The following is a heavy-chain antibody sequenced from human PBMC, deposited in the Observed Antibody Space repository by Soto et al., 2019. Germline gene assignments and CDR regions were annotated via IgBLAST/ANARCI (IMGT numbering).Heavy chain of an antibody. D-gene: IGHD6-19*01. CDR1: GFTLSSYW. V-gene: IGHV3-7*01. Sequence: GGSLRLSCEASGFTLSSYWMSWIRQAPGKGLEWVANTRQDGGQSYLVDSVQGRFAISRDNAKNSVYLQMNSLRAEDTAVYYCVRVGSTGWHFDSWGQGTLVTVSS. CDR2: TRQDGGQS. J-gene: IGHJ4*02. CDR3: VRVGSTGWHFDS.